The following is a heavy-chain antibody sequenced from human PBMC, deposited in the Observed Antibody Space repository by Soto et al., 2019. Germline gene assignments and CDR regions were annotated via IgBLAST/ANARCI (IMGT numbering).Heavy chain of an antibody. D-gene: IGHD2-2*01. Sequence: ASVKVSCKASGYTFTSYDINWVRQATGQGLEWMGWMNPNSGNTGYAQKFQGRVTMTRNTSISTAYMELSSLRSEDTAVYYCARVGVVPAAIYYYYMDVGGKGTTVTVSS. CDR3: ARVGVVPAAIYYYYMDV. J-gene: IGHJ6*03. CDR2: MNPNSGNT. CDR1: GYTFTSYD. V-gene: IGHV1-8*01.